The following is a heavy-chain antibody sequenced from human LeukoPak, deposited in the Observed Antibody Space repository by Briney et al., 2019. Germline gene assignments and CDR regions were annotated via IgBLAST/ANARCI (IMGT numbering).Heavy chain of an antibody. J-gene: IGHJ6*03. CDR1: GGSLSGYY. CDR2: INHSGST. D-gene: IGHD6-13*01. Sequence: SETLSLTCAVYGGSLSGYYWSWIRQPPGKGLEWIGEINHSGSTNYNPSLKSRVTISVDTSKNQFSLKLSSVTAADTAVYYCARGRTAAGPRPSFYYYYYYMDVWGKGTTVTVSS. CDR3: ARGRTAAGPRPSFYYYYYYMDV. V-gene: IGHV4-34*01.